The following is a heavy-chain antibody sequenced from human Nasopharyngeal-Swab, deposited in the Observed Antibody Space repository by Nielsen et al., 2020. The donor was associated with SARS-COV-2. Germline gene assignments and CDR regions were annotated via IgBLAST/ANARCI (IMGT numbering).Heavy chain of an antibody. V-gene: IGHV2-5*01. D-gene: IGHD3-22*01. CDR2: IYWNDDK. J-gene: IGHJ4*02. Sequence: WIRQPPGKALEWLALIYWNDDKRYSPSLKSRLTITKDTSKNQVVLTMTNIDPVDTATYYCAHRTYYYDSSGYYYVWDFDYWGQGTLVTVSS. CDR3: AHRTYYYDSSGYYYVWDFDY.